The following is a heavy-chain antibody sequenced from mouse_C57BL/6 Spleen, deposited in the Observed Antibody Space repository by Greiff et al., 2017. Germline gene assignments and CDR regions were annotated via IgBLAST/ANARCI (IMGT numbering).Heavy chain of an antibody. CDR2: ISDGGSYT. Sequence: EVKVVESGGGLVKPGGSLKLSCAASGFTFSSYAMSWVRQTPAKRLEWVATISDGGSYTYYPDNVKGRFTISRANAKNNLYLQMSHLKSEDTAMYYCERPFISTVVVPFDCWGKGTTLTVSS. V-gene: IGHV5-4*03. D-gene: IGHD1-1*01. CDR1: GFTFSSYA. J-gene: IGHJ2*01. CDR3: ERPFISTVVVPFDC.